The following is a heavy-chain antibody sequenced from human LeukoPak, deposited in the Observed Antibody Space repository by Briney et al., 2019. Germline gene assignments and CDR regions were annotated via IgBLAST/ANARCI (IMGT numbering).Heavy chain of an antibody. CDR3: TRPEYDGDSGAVNDY. V-gene: IGHV3-30-3*01. CDR1: GFTFSSYA. D-gene: IGHD4-23*01. CDR2: ISYDGSNK. J-gene: IGHJ4*02. Sequence: GRSLRLSCAASGFTFSSYAMHWVRQAPGKGLEWVPVISYDGSNKYYADSVKGRFTISRDNSKNTLYLQMNSLRAEDTAVYYCTRPEYDGDSGAVNDYWGQGTLVTVSS.